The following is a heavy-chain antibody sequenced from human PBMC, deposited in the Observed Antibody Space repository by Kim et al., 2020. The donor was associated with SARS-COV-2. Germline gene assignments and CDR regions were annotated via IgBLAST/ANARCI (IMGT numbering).Heavy chain of an antibody. J-gene: IGHJ4*02. Sequence: ESVEGRFTISRDNAKNSLYLQMNSLRAEDTAVYYCARDLDYYDSSGYFDYRGQGTLVTVSS. CDR3: ARDLDYYDSSGYFDY. D-gene: IGHD3-22*01. V-gene: IGHV3-11*06.